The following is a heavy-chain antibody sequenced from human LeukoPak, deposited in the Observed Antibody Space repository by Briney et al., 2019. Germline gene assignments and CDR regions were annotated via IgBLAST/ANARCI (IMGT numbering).Heavy chain of an antibody. CDR1: GFTFSTYW. J-gene: IGHJ4*02. CDR2: ISGSGGST. V-gene: IGHV3-23*01. Sequence: GGSLRLSCAASGFTFSTYWMSWVRQAPGKGLEWVSAISGSGGSTYYADSVKGRFTISRDNSKNTLYLQMNSLRAEDTAVYYCAKVILDIVVVPAAISESYYFDYWGQGTLVTVSS. D-gene: IGHD2-2*01. CDR3: AKVILDIVVVPAAISESYYFDY.